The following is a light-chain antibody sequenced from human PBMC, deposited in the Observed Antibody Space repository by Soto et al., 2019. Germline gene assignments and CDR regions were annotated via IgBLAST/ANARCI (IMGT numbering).Light chain of an antibody. J-gene: IGKJ1*01. Sequence: DLQMTQSPSTLSGSVGDRVTITCRASQIISSWLAWYQQKPGKAPKLLIYKASTLKSGVPSRFSGSGSGTEFTLTISSLQPDDFATYYCQHYNSYSEAFGQGTKVELK. CDR3: QHYNSYSEA. CDR1: QIISSW. V-gene: IGKV1-5*03. CDR2: KAS.